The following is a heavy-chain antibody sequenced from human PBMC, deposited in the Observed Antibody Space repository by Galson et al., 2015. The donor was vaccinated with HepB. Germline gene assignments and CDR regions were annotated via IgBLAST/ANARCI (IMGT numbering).Heavy chain of an antibody. J-gene: IGHJ5*02. Sequence: QSGAEVKKPGESLKISCKGSGYSFTNYWIGWVRQMPGKGLEWMGAIYPGDSDTRYSPSFQGHVTISADKSISTAYLQWSSLKASDTAMYYCARHGDYEGSGSQDPNWFDPWGQGTLVTVSS. CDR2: IYPGDSDT. V-gene: IGHV5-51*01. CDR1: GYSFTNYW. CDR3: ARHGDYEGSGSQDPNWFDP. D-gene: IGHD3-10*01.